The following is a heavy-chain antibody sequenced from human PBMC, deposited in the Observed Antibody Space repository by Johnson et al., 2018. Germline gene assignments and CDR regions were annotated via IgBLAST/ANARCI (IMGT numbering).Heavy chain of an antibody. D-gene: IGHD3-10*01. CDR3: ARTHGSGRVRSNNGIDV. Sequence: QVQLVESGGGVVQPGRSLRLSCAASGFTFSSYGMHWVRQAPGKGLEWVAVIWYDGNNKYYGESVTGRFTVSRDNSKNTLYLQMNSRRAEDTAGYYCARTHGSGRVRSNNGIDVWGQGTPVPVSS. CDR1: GFTFSSYG. CDR2: IWYDGNNK. J-gene: IGHJ6*02. V-gene: IGHV3-33*01.